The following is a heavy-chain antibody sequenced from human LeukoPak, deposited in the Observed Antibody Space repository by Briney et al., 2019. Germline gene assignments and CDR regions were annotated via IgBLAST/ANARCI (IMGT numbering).Heavy chain of an antibody. CDR3: ARDFSYSSGFDY. V-gene: IGHV3-64*01. J-gene: IGHJ4*02. CDR1: GFSISSYA. CDR2: ISNGGSI. Sequence: PGGSLRLSCAASGFSISSYALHWFRQAPGKGLQYVSGISNGGSIDYANSVKGRFTISRDNSKNTLYLQMGSLRPEDMAVYYCARDFSYSSGFDYWGQGILVTVSS. D-gene: IGHD5-18*01.